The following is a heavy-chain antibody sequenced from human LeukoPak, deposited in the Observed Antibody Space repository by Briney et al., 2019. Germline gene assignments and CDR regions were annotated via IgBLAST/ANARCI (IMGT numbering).Heavy chain of an antibody. V-gene: IGHV3-7*01. J-gene: IGHJ6*03. D-gene: IGHD6-13*01. Sequence: GGSLRLSCAASGFTFSSYSMNWVRQAPGKGLEWVANIKQDGSEKYYVDSVKGRFTISRDNAKNSLYLQMNSPRAEDTAVYYCARIAAAYYYYYMDVWGKGTTVTVSS. CDR2: IKQDGSEK. CDR1: GFTFSSYS. CDR3: ARIAAAYYYYYMDV.